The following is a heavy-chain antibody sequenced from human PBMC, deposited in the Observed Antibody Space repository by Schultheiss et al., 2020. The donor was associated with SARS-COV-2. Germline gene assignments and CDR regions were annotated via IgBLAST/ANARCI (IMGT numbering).Heavy chain of an antibody. J-gene: IGHJ4*02. CDR3: ARATYPYAWLLDF. D-gene: IGHD2-2*01. Sequence: GGSLRLSCAASGFTFSSYSMNWVRQAPGRRLEWVANIKLDGSEQNYVDSVEGRFTISRDNAMNSLSLQMDSLTAGDTAIYYCARATYPYAWLLDFWGQGDIVTVSS. V-gene: IGHV3-7*01. CDR2: IKLDGSEQ. CDR1: GFTFSSYS.